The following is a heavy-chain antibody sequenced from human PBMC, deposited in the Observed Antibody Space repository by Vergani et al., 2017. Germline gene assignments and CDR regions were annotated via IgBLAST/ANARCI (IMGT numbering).Heavy chain of an antibody. CDR2: IYTSGSP. CDR3: ARDHMTTVRYYYGMDV. V-gene: IGHV4-61*02. CDR1: GGSISSGSYY. Sequence: QVQLQESGPGLVKPSQTLSLTCTVSGGSISSGSYYWSWIRPPAGKGLEWIGRIYTSGSPNYNPSLKSRVTIAVDTSKNQFSLKLSSVTAADTAVYYCARDHMTTVRYYYGMDVWGQGTTVTVSS. J-gene: IGHJ6*02. D-gene: IGHD4-17*01.